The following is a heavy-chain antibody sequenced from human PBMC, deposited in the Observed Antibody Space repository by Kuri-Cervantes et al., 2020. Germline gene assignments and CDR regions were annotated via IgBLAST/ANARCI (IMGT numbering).Heavy chain of an antibody. Sequence: GESLKICCAASGSTVCGSAMHWVRQAPGKVLEWVSYISISSTIYYADSVKGRFTISRDNAKNSLYLQMNSLRYEDTAVYYCARRGGFDWLLNYYYYGMDVWGQGTTVTVSS. J-gene: IGHJ6*02. D-gene: IGHD3-9*01. CDR1: GSTVCGSA. V-gene: IGHV3-48*02. CDR2: ISISSTI. CDR3: ARRGGFDWLLNYYYYGMDV.